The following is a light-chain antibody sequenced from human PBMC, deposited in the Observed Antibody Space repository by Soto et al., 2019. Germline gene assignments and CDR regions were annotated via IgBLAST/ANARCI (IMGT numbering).Light chain of an antibody. CDR3: QQYGSSPLIT. CDR1: QDVSKY. Sequence: EIVLTPSPATLSLSPGERATLSCRASQDVSKYLAWYQQKPGQAPRLLIYGVSSRATGIPDRFSGSGSGTDFTLTISRLEPEDFAVYHCQQYGSSPLITFGQGTRLEIK. CDR2: GVS. J-gene: IGKJ5*01. V-gene: IGKV3-20*01.